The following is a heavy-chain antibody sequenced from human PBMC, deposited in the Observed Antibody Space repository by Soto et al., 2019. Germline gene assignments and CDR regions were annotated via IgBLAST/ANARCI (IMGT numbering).Heavy chain of an antibody. CDR3: VRRSPEDAFDI. V-gene: IGHV4-30-2*01. CDR2: IYEGGNT. CDR1: GGSIISGGYS. Sequence: QLQLQESGSGLVKPSQTLSLTCAVSGGSIISGGYSWRWIRQPPGKGLQWIGHIYEGGNTYYTPSLESRVAISTDKSKNQFSLRLSSVTAADTAVYYCVRRSPEDAFDIWGQGTMVTVSP. J-gene: IGHJ3*02.